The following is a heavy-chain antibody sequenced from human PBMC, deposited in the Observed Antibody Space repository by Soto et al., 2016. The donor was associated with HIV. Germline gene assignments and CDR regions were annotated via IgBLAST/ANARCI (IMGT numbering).Heavy chain of an antibody. CDR2: IRSKANSYAT. CDR1: GFTFSGSA. J-gene: IGHJ5*02. Sequence: EVQLVESGGGLVQPGGSLKLSCAASGFTFSGSAMHWVRQASGKGLEWVGRIRSKANSYATVYAASVKGRFTISRDDSKSTAYLQMNSLKTEDTAVYYCTRLSQSGYYHGSWFDPWGQGTLVTVSS. D-gene: IGHD3-22*01. CDR3: TRLSQSGYYHGSWFDP. V-gene: IGHV3-73*01.